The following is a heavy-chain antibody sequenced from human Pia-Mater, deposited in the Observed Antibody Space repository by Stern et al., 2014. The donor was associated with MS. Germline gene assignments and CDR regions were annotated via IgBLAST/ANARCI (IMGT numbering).Heavy chain of an antibody. J-gene: IGHJ4*02. CDR3: ARGGADGYLVPFDS. CDR1: GVSITRYS. Sequence: QVQLVQSGPGLVKPSETLSLICTVSGVSITRYSWSWVRQSPGRGLEWIGGFSYSGRTNYNPSPEKCLTASADPPKNQFSLHLTSVTAADTAIYYCARGGADGYLVPFDSWGPGTLVTVSS. CDR2: FSYSGRT. D-gene: IGHD6-25*01. V-gene: IGHV4-59*12.